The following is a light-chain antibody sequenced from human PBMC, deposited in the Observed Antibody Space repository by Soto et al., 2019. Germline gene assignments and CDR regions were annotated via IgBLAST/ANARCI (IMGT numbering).Light chain of an antibody. V-gene: IGKV1-5*03. CDR2: KAS. CDR3: QQYNRSST. Sequence: DIRMTQSPSTLSASVGDRVTITCRTSQSISSWLAWYQQKPGKAPKLVIYKASSLESGVPSRFSGSGSGTEFTLTISSLQPDDFATYYSQQYNRSSTFGQGPKVEIK. CDR1: QSISSW. J-gene: IGKJ1*01.